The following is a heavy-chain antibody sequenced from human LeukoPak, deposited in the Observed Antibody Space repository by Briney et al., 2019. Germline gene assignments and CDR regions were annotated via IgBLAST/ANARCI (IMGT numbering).Heavy chain of an antibody. D-gene: IGHD3-16*01. CDR2: ISGSGGST. CDR3: AKDLEEWSLYYYYGMDV. V-gene: IGHV3-23*01. Sequence: GGSLRLSCAASGFTFSSYAMSWVRQAPGKGLEWVSAISGSGGSTYYADSVKGRFTISRDNSKNTLYLQMNSLRAEDTAVYYCAKDLEEWSLYYYYGMDVWGQGTTVTVSS. J-gene: IGHJ6*02. CDR1: GFTFSSYA.